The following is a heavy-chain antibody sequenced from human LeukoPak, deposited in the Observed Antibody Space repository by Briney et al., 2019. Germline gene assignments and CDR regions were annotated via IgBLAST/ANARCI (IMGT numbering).Heavy chain of an antibody. V-gene: IGHV1-8*01. D-gene: IGHD6-19*01. CDR3: ARGRGSGHKENWFDP. Sequence: ASVKVSCKASGYTFTTYDINWVRQATGQGLEWMGWMNPNSGNTGYTQKFQGRVTMTRNTSMSTAYMELSSLRSEDTAVYYCARGRGSGHKENWFDPWGQGTLVTVSS. CDR1: GYTFTTYD. CDR2: MNPNSGNT. J-gene: IGHJ5*02.